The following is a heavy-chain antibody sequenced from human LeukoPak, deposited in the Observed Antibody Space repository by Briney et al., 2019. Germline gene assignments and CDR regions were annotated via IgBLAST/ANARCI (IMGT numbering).Heavy chain of an antibody. J-gene: IGHJ4*02. CDR3: ARDYSAWSRDY. V-gene: IGHV3-23*01. CDR1: GFTFSNSG. Sequence: GGSLRLSCAASGFTFSNSGMTWVRQAPGKGLDWVSTITFDGRGTYYAASVKGRFTISRDNSKNTMSLQMSSLRAEDTAVYYCARDYSAWSRDYWGQGTLVTV. D-gene: IGHD6-19*01. CDR2: ITFDGRGT.